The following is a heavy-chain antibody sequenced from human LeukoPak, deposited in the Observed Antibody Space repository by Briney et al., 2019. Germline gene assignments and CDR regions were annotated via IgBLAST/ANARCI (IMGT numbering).Heavy chain of an antibody. V-gene: IGHV3-23*01. J-gene: IGHJ4*02. CDR1: GFTDSSNY. CDR3: ATSRGYYDSSGYYYVYYFDY. CDR2: ISGSGGST. D-gene: IGHD3-22*01. Sequence: PGGSLRLSCAASGFTDSSNYMSWVRQAPGKGLEWVSAISGSGGSTYYADSVKGRFTISRDNSKNTLYLQMNSLRAEDTAVYYCATSRGYYDSSGYYYVYYFDYWGQGTLVTVSS.